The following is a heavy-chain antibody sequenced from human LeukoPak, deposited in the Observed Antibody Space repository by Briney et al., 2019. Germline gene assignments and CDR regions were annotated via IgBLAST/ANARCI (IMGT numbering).Heavy chain of an antibody. V-gene: IGHV4-34*01. D-gene: IGHD3-22*01. CDR1: GGSFGGYY. CDR3: ASSYDSSLFDY. Sequence: PSETLSLTCAVYGGSFGGYYWSWIRQPPGKGLEWIGEINHSGSTNYNPSLKSRVTISVDTSKNQFSLKLSSVTAADTAVYYCASSYDSSLFDYWGQGTLVTVSS. CDR2: INHSGST. J-gene: IGHJ4*02.